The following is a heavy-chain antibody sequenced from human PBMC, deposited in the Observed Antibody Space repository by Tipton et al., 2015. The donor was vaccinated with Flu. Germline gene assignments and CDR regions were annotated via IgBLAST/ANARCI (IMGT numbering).Heavy chain of an antibody. V-gene: IGHV1-18*01. Sequence: QVQLVQSGAEVKKPGASVKVSCKASAYTFTSYGFSWVRQAPGQGLEWMGWISAYNGNTNYAQKFQGRVTLTTDKSTTTDYMELRSLRSDDTAVYYCARERRASYYYYGMDVWGQGTTVTVSS. J-gene: IGHJ6*02. CDR3: ARERRASYYYYGMDV. CDR2: ISAYNGNT. CDR1: AYTFTSYG.